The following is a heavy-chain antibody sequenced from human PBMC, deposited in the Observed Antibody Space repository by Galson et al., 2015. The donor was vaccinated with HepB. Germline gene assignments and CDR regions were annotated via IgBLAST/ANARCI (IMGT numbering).Heavy chain of an antibody. V-gene: IGHV3-23*01. CDR1: GFTFYSYA. CDR3: AKDYGSGSPNYFDY. D-gene: IGHD3-10*01. CDR2: LSGSGGST. Sequence: SLRLSCAASGFTFYSYAMTWVRQAPGKGLEWVSGLSGSGGSTYYADSVKGRFTISRDNSKNTLYLQMNSLRAEDTAVYYCAKDYGSGSPNYFDYWGQGTLVTVSS. J-gene: IGHJ4*02.